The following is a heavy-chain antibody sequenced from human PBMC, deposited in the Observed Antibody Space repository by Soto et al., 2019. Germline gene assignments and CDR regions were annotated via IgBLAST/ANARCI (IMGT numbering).Heavy chain of an antibody. J-gene: IGHJ3*02. CDR3: VRERAPFDAFDI. CDR2: IWVDGINK. CDR1: GFIFRNYG. Sequence: PGGSLRLSCAASGFIFRNYGMHWVRQVPGKGLEWVTVIWVDGINKYYGDAVKGRFTISRDNSKVTLDLQMNSLRVEYTAVYYCVRERAPFDAFDIWGQGTMVTVSS. V-gene: IGHV3-33*01.